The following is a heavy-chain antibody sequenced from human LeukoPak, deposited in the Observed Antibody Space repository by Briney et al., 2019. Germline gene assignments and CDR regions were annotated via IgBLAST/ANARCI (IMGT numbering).Heavy chain of an antibody. Sequence: GRSLRLSCAASGFTFSSYGMHWVRQAPGKGLEWVAVISYDGSNKYYADSVKGRFTISRDNSKNTLYLQMNSLRAEDTAVYYCAKIPRDGSYYRAFDIWGQGTMVTVSS. D-gene: IGHD1-26*01. CDR2: ISYDGSNK. V-gene: IGHV3-30*18. J-gene: IGHJ3*02. CDR3: AKIPRDGSYYRAFDI. CDR1: GFTFSSYG.